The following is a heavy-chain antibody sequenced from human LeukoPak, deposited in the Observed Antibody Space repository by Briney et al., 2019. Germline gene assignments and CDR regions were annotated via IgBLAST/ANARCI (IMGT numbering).Heavy chain of an antibody. CDR1: GFTFSSYW. Sequence: PGGSLRLSCAPSGFTFSSYWMSWVRQAPGKGLEWVANIKQDGSEKYYVDSVKGRFTISRDNAKNSLYLQMNCLRAEDTAVYYCASTPPYGRAAMVRSYGMDVWGQGTTVTVSS. CDR3: ASTPPYGRAAMVRSYGMDV. V-gene: IGHV3-7*01. CDR2: IKQDGSEK. J-gene: IGHJ6*02. D-gene: IGHD5-18*01.